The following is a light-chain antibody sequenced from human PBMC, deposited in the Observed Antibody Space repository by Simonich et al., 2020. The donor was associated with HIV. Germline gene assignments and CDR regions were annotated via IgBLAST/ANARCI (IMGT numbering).Light chain of an antibody. CDR1: QDISNY. CDR3: QQYNNWPYT. J-gene: IGKJ2*01. CDR2: KAS. Sequence: DIQMTQSPSSLSASVGDRVTITCQASQDISNYLNWYQQKPGKAPKLLIYKASSLESGVPARFIGSGSGTDFTLTISSLQPDDFAVYYWQQYNNWPYTFGQGTKLEIK. V-gene: IGKV1-5*03.